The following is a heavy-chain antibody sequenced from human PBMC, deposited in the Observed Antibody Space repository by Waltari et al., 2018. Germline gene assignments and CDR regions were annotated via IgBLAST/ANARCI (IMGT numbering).Heavy chain of an antibody. V-gene: IGHV5-51*01. CDR2: IYPGDSDT. J-gene: IGHJ5*02. CDR1: GYSFTNYW. Sequence: EVQLVQSGAEVKKPGESLKISCKGSGYSFTNYWIAWVRQMPGKGLEWMGIIYPGDSDTRYSPSFQGQVTISADKSITTAYLQWSSLKASDTAMYYCARRAAVASGWFDPWGQGTLVTVSS. D-gene: IGHD2-15*01. CDR3: ARRAAVASGWFDP.